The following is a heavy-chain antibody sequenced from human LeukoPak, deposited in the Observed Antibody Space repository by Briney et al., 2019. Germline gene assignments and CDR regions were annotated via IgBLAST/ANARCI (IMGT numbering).Heavy chain of an antibody. Sequence: SETLSLTCTVSGYSINSGYYWGWIRPPPGKGLEWIGSIYHSGSTYYNPSLKSRVTISVDTSKNQFSLKLSSVTAADTAVYYCARDDESGSYGYNWFDPWGQGTLVTVSS. D-gene: IGHD1-26*01. CDR3: ARDDESGSYGYNWFDP. J-gene: IGHJ5*02. V-gene: IGHV4-38-2*02. CDR2: IYHSGST. CDR1: GYSINSGYY.